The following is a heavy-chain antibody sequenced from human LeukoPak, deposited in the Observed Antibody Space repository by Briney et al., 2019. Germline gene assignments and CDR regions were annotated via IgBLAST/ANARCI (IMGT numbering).Heavy chain of an antibody. CDR3: AKAGGLIVAKTYDY. D-gene: IGHD5-12*01. CDR1: GFTFSSYA. CDR2: ISGSGGST. V-gene: IGHV3-23*01. J-gene: IGHJ4*02. Sequence: PGGSLRLSCAASGFTFSSYAMSWVRQAPGKGLEWVSAISGSGGSTYYADSVKGRFTISRDNSKNTLYLQMNSLRAEDTAVYYCAKAGGLIVAKTYDYWGQGTLVTVSS.